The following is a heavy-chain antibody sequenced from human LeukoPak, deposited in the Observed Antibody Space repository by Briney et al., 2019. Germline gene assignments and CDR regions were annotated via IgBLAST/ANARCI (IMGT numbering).Heavy chain of an antibody. Sequence: IPSETLSLTCSVPSGFISPYYWSWIRQPPGKGLEWIGEINHSGSTNYNPSLKSRVTMSVDTSKKQLSLKLSSVTAADTAVYYCARESGIEDGYNYNYYYYMDVWGKGTTVTVSS. V-gene: IGHV4-34*01. J-gene: IGHJ6*03. D-gene: IGHD5-24*01. CDR3: ARESGIEDGYNYNYYYYMDV. CDR1: SGFISPYY. CDR2: INHSGST.